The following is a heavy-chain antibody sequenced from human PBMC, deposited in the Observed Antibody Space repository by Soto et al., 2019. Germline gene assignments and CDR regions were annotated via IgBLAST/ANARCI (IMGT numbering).Heavy chain of an antibody. CDR1: GFTFSSYG. J-gene: IGHJ6*02. CDR2: IWYDGSNK. D-gene: IGHD3-9*01. CDR3: ARDTYFDWLVRDYYYYGMDV. V-gene: IGHV3-33*01. Sequence: QVQLVESGGGVVQPGRSLRLSCAASGFTFSSYGMHWVRQAPGKGLEWVAVIWYDGSNKYYADSVKGRFTISRDNSKNTLYLQMNSLRAEDTAVYYCARDTYFDWLVRDYYYYGMDVWGQGTTVTVSS.